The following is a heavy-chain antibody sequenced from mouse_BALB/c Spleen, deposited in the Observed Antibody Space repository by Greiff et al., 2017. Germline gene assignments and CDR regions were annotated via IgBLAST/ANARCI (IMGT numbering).Heavy chain of an antibody. J-gene: IGHJ1*01. Sequence: EVKVVESGGGLVKPGGSLKLSCAASGFTFSSYAMSWVRQTPEKRLEWVASISSGGSTYYPDSVKGRFTIPRDNARNILYLQMSSLRSEDTAMYYCARETVVARSYWYFDVWGAGTTVTVSS. CDR3: ARETVVARSYWYFDV. CDR2: ISSGGST. CDR1: GFTFSSYA. D-gene: IGHD1-1*01. V-gene: IGHV5-6-5*01.